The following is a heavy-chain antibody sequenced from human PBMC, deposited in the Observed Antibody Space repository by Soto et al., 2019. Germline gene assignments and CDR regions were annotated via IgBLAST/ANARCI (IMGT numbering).Heavy chain of an antibody. CDR3: AREKASTSLLTHYYYGFDV. Sequence: ASVKVSCKSSGYTFINYYVHWVRQAPGQGLEWMGMINPSGGRTTYPQKFQGRVTMTRDTSTSTVYVELSSLRSDDTAVFYCAREKASTSLLTHYYYGFDVWREGTTVTVS. V-gene: IGHV1-46*01. J-gene: IGHJ6*02. CDR1: GYTFINYY. CDR2: INPSGGRT.